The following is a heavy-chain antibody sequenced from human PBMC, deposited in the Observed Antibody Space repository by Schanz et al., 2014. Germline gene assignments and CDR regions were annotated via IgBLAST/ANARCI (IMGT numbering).Heavy chain of an antibody. J-gene: IGHJ4*02. D-gene: IGHD6-13*01. V-gene: IGHV1-8*01. CDR1: GYTFTSYG. Sequence: QVQLVQSGGEVKKPEASATVSCKASGYTFTSYGITWVRQAPGQGLEWMGWMNPNSGNTGYAQKFQGRVTMTRHTSISTAYMELSSLRSEDTAVYYCARDGEAAAGCDYWGQGTLVTVSS. CDR2: MNPNSGNT. CDR3: ARDGEAAAGCDY.